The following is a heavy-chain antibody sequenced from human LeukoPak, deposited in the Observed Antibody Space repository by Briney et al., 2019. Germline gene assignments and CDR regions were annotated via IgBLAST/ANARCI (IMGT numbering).Heavy chain of an antibody. CDR3: AIMHGYYDGSGYWVQ. CDR2: ITPNADRT. V-gene: IGHV3-23*01. D-gene: IGHD3-22*01. Sequence: GGSLRLSCAASGFTFGSYGMSWVRQAPGKGLEWVSFITPNADRTSYADSVEGRFTISRDNPRNTLYMQMNGLREEDTALYYCAIMHGYYDGSGYWVQWGQGTLVTVSS. CDR1: GFTFGSYG. J-gene: IGHJ1*01.